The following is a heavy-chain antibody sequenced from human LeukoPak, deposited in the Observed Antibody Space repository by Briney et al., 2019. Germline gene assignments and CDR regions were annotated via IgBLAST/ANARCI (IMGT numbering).Heavy chain of an antibody. J-gene: IGHJ6*03. Sequence: ASVKVSCKASGYTFTGYYMHWVRQAPGQGLEWMGWISAYNGNTNYAQKLQGRVTMTTDTSTSTAYMELRSLRSDDTAVYYCARDRNVVVPAAQSGYYYYMDVWGKGTTVTVSS. CDR3: ARDRNVVVPAAQSGYYYYMDV. CDR1: GYTFTGYY. V-gene: IGHV1-18*04. D-gene: IGHD2-2*01. CDR2: ISAYNGNT.